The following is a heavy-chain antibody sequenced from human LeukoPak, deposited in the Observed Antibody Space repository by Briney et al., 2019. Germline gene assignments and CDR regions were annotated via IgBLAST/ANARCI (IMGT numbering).Heavy chain of an antibody. Sequence: GGSLRLSCAAPGFTFSNAWMSWVGQTPGSGLEWVANIKQDGSEIYYGDSLKGRFIISRDNAKSSLYLQMNSLRAEDTAVYYCARSLGYCSGGSCYPFDCWGQGTLVTVSS. CDR1: GFTFSNAW. D-gene: IGHD2-15*01. CDR3: ARSLGYCSGGSCYPFDC. V-gene: IGHV3-7*04. CDR2: IKQDGSEI. J-gene: IGHJ4*02.